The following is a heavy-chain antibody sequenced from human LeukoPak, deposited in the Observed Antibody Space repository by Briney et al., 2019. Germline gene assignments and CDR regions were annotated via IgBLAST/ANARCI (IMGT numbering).Heavy chain of an antibody. Sequence: GRSLRLSCAASGFTFSSYGMHWVRQAPGKGLEWVAVIWYDGSNKYYADSVKGRFTISRDNSKNTLYLQMNSLRAEDTAVYYCARRAATGLNFDYWGQGTLVTVSS. V-gene: IGHV3-33*01. CDR1: GFTFSSYG. CDR3: ARRAATGLNFDY. D-gene: IGHD6-13*01. J-gene: IGHJ4*02. CDR2: IWYDGSNK.